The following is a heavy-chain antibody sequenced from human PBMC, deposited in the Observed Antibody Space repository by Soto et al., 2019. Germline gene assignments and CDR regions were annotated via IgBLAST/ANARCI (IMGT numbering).Heavy chain of an antibody. D-gene: IGHD2-15*01. CDR3: ARLPRSGGEHN. J-gene: IGHJ4*02. CDR2: NSYDGSIM. Sequence: QVHLVESGGGVVQSGESLRLSCAASGFRFGSFAMHWVRQAPGKGLEWVAVNSYDGSIMSYSDSVKARFTISRDNSKNTIYLEMNSLREEYTPFYYCARLPRSGGEHNWGQGTLVSVSS. CDR1: GFRFGSFA. V-gene: IGHV3-30-3*01.